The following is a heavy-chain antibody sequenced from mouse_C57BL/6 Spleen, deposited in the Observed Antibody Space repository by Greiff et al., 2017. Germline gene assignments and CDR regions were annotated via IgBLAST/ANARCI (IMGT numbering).Heavy chain of an antibody. Sequence: VQLKESGPELVKPGASVKISCKASGYSFTDYNMTWVQQSNGKSLEWIGVINPNYGTTSYNQKFKGKATLTVDQASSTAYMQLNSLTSEDTAVYYCARDYGSSYDFDYWGKGTTLTVAS. J-gene: IGHJ2*01. D-gene: IGHD1-1*01. CDR3: ARDYGSSYDFDY. CDR1: GYSFTDYN. CDR2: INPNYGTT. V-gene: IGHV1-39*01.